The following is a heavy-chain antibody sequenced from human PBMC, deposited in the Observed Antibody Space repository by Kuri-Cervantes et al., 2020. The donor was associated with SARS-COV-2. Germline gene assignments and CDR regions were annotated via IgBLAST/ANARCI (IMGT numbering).Heavy chain of an antibody. D-gene: IGHD3-22*01. CDR2: IYPGDSDT. CDR1: GYSFTSYW. V-gene: IGHV5-51*01. CDR3: ARLVTMISWLGY. J-gene: IGHJ4*02. Sequence: GGSLRLSCKGSGYSFTSYWIGWVRQMPGKGLEWMGIIYPGDSDTRYSPSFQGQVTISADKSISTAYLQWSSLKASDTTMYYCARLVTMISWLGYWGQGTLVTVSS.